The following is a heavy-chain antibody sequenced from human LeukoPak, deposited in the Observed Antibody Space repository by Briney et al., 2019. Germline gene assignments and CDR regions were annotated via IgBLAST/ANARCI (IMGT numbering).Heavy chain of an antibody. CDR1: GGSISSYY. CDR2: ILTSGST. Sequence: PSETLSLTCTVSGGSISSYYWSWIRQPAGKGLEWIGRILTSGSTNYNPSHKSRVTMSVDTSKNRFSLKLSSVTAADMAVYYCAATVAGSKHFDYWGQGSLVTVSS. V-gene: IGHV4-4*07. D-gene: IGHD6-19*01. CDR3: AATVAGSKHFDY. J-gene: IGHJ4*02.